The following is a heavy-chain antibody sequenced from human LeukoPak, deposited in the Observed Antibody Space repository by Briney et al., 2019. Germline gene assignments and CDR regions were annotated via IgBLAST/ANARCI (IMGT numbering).Heavy chain of an antibody. CDR2: IYYSGST. D-gene: IGHD2-2*01. J-gene: IGHJ6*02. Sequence: SQALSLTCTVSGGSISSGGYYWSWIRQHPGKGLEWIGYIYYSGSTYYNPSLKSRVTISVDTSKNQFSLKLSSVTAADTAVYYCARGEGYCSSTSCSYPRYYYYYGMDVWGQGTTVTVSS. V-gene: IGHV4-31*03. CDR1: GGSISSGGYY. CDR3: ARGEGYCSSTSCSYPRYYYYYGMDV.